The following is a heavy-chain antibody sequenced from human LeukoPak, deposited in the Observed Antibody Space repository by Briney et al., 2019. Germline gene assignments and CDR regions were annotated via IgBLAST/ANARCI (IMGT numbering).Heavy chain of an antibody. D-gene: IGHD3-3*01. CDR1: GFTFSSYS. J-gene: IGHJ6*02. CDR3: ARDSFGVVTYYYYGMDV. Sequence: GSLRLSCAASGFTFSSYSMSWVRQPPGKGLEWIGEINHSGSTNYNPSLKSRVTISVDTSKNQFSLKLSSVTAADTAVYYCARDSFGVVTYYYYGMDVWGQGTTVTVSS. CDR2: INHSGST. V-gene: IGHV4-34*01.